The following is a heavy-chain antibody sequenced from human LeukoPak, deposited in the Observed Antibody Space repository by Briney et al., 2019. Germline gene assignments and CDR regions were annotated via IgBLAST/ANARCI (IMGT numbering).Heavy chain of an antibody. Sequence: PGGSLRLSCAASGFTFSIYGMHWVRQPTGKGLECVAVTSYDGSNKYYAHSVKGRFTISRDNSKNTLYLQMNSLRAEDTAVYYCAKDTAPYDSSGGYFDYWGQGTLVTVSS. D-gene: IGHD3-22*01. V-gene: IGHV3-30*18. J-gene: IGHJ4*02. CDR2: TSYDGSNK. CDR1: GFTFSIYG. CDR3: AKDTAPYDSSGGYFDY.